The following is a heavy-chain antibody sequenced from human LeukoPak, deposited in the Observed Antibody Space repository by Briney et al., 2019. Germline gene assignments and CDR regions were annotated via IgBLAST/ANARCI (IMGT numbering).Heavy chain of an antibody. CDR2: ISNNGDST. D-gene: IGHD4-17*01. CDR3: VKSGADYGGYFGFFDY. V-gene: IGHV3-64D*09. J-gene: IGHJ4*02. Sequence: PGGSLRLSCSASAFTFSSYAMHWVRQAPGKGLEFVSGISNNGDSTYYGDSVEGRFTISRDNSKNRLYLQMISLRAEDTAMYYCVKSGADYGGYFGFFDYWGQGTLVTVSS. CDR1: AFTFSSYA.